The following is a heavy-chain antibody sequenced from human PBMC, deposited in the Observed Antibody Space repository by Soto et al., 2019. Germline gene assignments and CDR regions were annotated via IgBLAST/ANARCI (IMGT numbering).Heavy chain of an antibody. J-gene: IGHJ5*02. Sequence: GGSLRLSCAASGFTFSSYSMNWVRQAPGKGLEWVSYISSSSSTIYYADSVKGRFTISRDNAKNSLYLQMNSLRDEDTAVYYCARDPSRYYYDSSGYPWGQGTLVTVSS. CDR1: GFTFSSYS. V-gene: IGHV3-48*02. CDR3: ARDPSRYYYDSSGYP. CDR2: ISSSSSTI. D-gene: IGHD3-22*01.